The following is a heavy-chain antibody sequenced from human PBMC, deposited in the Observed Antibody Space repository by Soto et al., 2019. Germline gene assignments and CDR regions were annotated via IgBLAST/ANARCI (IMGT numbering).Heavy chain of an antibody. J-gene: IGHJ6*02. D-gene: IGHD3-16*01. Sequence: GGSLRLSCAGSGFAFSTYMMNWVRHAPGKGLEWIADISTNGRSKSYAASVRGRFTISRDNTKNSMYLQMNSLRDDDTAVYYCVRDRDLREYYGMDVWGQGTKVTVYS. CDR1: GFAFSTYM. V-gene: IGHV3-48*02. CDR2: ISTNGRSK. CDR3: VRDRDLREYYGMDV.